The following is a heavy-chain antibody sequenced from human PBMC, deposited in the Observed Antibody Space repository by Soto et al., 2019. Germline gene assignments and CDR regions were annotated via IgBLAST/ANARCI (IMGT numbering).Heavy chain of an antibody. CDR3: ARLGGYYQAFDH. V-gene: IGHV4-59*08. Sequence: PSETLSLTCTVSGGSIRSYYWSWIRQPPGKGLEWIGYVYYSGSTKYNPSLKSRVTISVDSSKNQFSLKLDFVTAADTAVYYCARLGGYYQAFDHWGQGTLVTVS. J-gene: IGHJ4*02. CDR1: GGSIRSYY. D-gene: IGHD3-3*01. CDR2: VYYSGST.